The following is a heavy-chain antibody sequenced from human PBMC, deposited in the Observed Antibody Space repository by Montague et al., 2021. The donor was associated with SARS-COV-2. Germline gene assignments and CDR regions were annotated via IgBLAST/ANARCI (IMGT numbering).Heavy chain of an antibody. V-gene: IGHV4-34*01. J-gene: IGHJ5*02. CDR2: FIHSGKT. D-gene: IGHD7-27*01. CDR3: AKGSHIYETRGLRTGWFDP. CDR1: VSSYSGSH. Sequence: SETLSLTCAGLVSSYSGSHRTCTRLYSSRHLEWYAVFIHSGKTSYNPSLQSRLTMSVDTYKKQFSLRLSSVTAADTAVYFCAKGSHIYETRGLRTGWFDPWGQGTMVTVSS.